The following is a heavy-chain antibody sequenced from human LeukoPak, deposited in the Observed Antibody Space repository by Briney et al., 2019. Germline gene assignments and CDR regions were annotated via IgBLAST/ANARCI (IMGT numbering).Heavy chain of an antibody. Sequence: GGPLRLSCAASGFTFSNYAMSWVRQAPGKGLEWVSTIISIGSTYYADSVKGRFTISRDNSKSTLYLQMNSLRAEDTAVYYCAKTLPSSWYSFDYWGQGTLVTVSS. V-gene: IGHV3-23*01. D-gene: IGHD6-13*01. CDR1: GFTFSNYA. CDR3: AKTLPSSWYSFDY. J-gene: IGHJ4*02. CDR2: IISIGST.